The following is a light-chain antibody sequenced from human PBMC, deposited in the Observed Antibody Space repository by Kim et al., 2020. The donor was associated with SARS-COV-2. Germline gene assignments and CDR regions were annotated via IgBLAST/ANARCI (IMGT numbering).Light chain of an antibody. CDR3: QQSYSTPYS. CDR1: QSISSY. J-gene: IGKJ2*03. V-gene: IGKV1-39*01. CDR2: AAS. Sequence: SAAVGDRVTITCRASQSISSYLNWYQQKPGKAPKLLIYAASSLQSGVPSRFSGSGSGTDFTLTISSLQPEEFATYYCQQSYSTPYSFGQGTKLEIK.